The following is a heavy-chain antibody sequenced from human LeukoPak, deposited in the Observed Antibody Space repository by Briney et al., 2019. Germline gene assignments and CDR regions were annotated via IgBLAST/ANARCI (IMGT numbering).Heavy chain of an antibody. Sequence: SETLSLTCAVYGGSFSGYYWSWIRQPPGKGLEWIGEINHSGSTNYNPSLKSPVTISVDTSKNQFSLELGSVTAADTAVYYCARRRIAPAGPTRGYYFDYWGQGTLVTVSS. V-gene: IGHV4-34*01. CDR2: INHSGST. CDR1: GGSFSGYY. CDR3: ARRRIAPAGPTRGYYFDY. D-gene: IGHD6-13*01. J-gene: IGHJ4*02.